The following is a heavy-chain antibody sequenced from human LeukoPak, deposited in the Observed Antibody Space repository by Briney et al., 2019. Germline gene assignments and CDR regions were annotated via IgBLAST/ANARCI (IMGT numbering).Heavy chain of an antibody. CDR3: AKQKAAAGHFDY. CDR1: GYTFTGYY. V-gene: IGHV1-2*02. Sequence: ASVKVSCKASGYTFTGYYMHWVRQAPGQGVEWMGWIDPNSGGTNYTQMFQGRVTMTRDTYISTAYMELSRLRSDDTAVYYCAKQKAAAGHFDYWGQGTLATVSS. D-gene: IGHD6-13*01. CDR2: IDPNSGGT. J-gene: IGHJ4*02.